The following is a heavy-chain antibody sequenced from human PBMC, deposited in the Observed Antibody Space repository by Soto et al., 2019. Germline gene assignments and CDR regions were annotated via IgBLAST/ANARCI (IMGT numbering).Heavy chain of an antibody. CDR3: ARGTPGIAYFDY. CDR2: IIPILGIA. Sequence: ASVKVSCKASGGTFSSYTISWVRQAPGQGLEWMGRIIPILGIANYAQKFQGRVTITADKSTSTAYMELSSLRSEDTAVYYCARGTPGIAYFDYWGQGTLVTVSS. V-gene: IGHV1-69*02. CDR1: GGTFSSYT. D-gene: IGHD6-13*01. J-gene: IGHJ4*02.